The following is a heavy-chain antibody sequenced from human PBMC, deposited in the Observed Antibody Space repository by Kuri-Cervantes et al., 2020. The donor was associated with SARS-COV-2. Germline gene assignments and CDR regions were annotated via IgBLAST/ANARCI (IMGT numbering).Heavy chain of an antibody. V-gene: IGHV3-13*03. D-gene: IGHD6-25*01. CDR3: ARDQMRPDAFDI. CDR1: GFAFSDYG. J-gene: IGHJ3*02. Sequence: GGSLRLSCAACGFAFSDYGMHWDRQGMRKGLEWVSLIGTAGDTYYPGSVQGQFTISRDNSKNTLYLQMNSLRAEDTAVYYCARDQMRPDAFDIWGQGTMVTVPS. CDR2: IGTAGDT.